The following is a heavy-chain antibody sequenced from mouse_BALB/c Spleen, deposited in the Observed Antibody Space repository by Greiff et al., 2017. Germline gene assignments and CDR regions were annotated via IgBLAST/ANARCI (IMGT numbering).Heavy chain of an antibody. V-gene: IGHV3-8*02. CDR1: GDSITSGY. D-gene: IGHD2-1*01. CDR2: ISYSGST. CDR3: ARNYGNYFYAMDY. J-gene: IGHJ4*01. Sequence: VQLKESGPSLVKPSQTLSLTCSVTGDSITSGYWNWIRKFPGNKLEYMGYISYSGSTYYNPSLKSRISITRDTSKNQYYLQLNSVTTEDTATYYCARNYGNYFYAMDYWGQGTSVTVSS.